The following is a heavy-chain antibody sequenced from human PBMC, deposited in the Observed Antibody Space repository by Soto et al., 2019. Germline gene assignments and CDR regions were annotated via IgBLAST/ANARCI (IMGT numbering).Heavy chain of an antibody. Sequence: PGGSLRLSCAASGFTFDDYAMHWVRQAPGKGLEWVSGISWNSGSIGYADSVKGRFTISRDNAKNSLYLQMNSLRAEDTALYYCAKGGRDGYNDFDYWGQGTLVTVSS. CDR2: ISWNSGSI. D-gene: IGHD5-12*01. J-gene: IGHJ4*02. CDR3: AKGGRDGYNDFDY. CDR1: GFTFDDYA. V-gene: IGHV3-9*01.